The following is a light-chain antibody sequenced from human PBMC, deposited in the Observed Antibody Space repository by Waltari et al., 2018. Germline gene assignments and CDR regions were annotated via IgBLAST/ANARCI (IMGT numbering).Light chain of an antibody. V-gene: IGKV3-20*01. CDR2: AAS. Sequence: EVVLTQSPGTLSLSPGERATLSCRASQRVSKDLAWYQQRPGQAPRLLIYAASTRATGIPDRFSGSGYGTDFSLTISRLEPEDFAVYYCQNHERLPATFGQGTKVEIK. CDR1: QRVSKD. J-gene: IGKJ1*01. CDR3: QNHERLPAT.